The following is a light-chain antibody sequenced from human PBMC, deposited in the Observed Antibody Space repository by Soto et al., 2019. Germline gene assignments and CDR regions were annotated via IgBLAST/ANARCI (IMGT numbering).Light chain of an antibody. V-gene: IGKV3-11*01. J-gene: IGKJ1*01. CDR3: QQRSNWPPTWT. CDR2: DAS. Sequence: EIVLTQSPATLSLSPGERATLSCRASQSVSRYLAWYQHKPGQAPRLLIYDASKRATGIPARFSGSGSGTDFTLTISSLEPEDVAGYYCQQRSNWPPTWTFGQGTRVEIK. CDR1: QSVSRY.